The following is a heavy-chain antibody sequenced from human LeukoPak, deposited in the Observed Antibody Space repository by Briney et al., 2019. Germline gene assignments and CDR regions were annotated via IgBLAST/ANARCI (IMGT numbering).Heavy chain of an antibody. CDR1: GGTFSSYA. D-gene: IGHD3-22*01. CDR3: ARDTYYYDSSGYLN. CDR2: IIPIFGTA. Sequence: ASVKVSGKASGGTFSSYAISWVRQAPGQGLEWMGGIIPIFGTANYAQKFQGRVTITADESTSTAYMELSSLRSEDTAVYYCARDTYYYDSSGYLNWGQGTLVTVSS. V-gene: IGHV1-69*13. J-gene: IGHJ4*02.